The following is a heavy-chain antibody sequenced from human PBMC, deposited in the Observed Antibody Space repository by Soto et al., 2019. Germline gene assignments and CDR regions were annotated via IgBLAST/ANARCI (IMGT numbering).Heavy chain of an antibody. CDR1: GYMFTSYG. Sequence: QVHLVQSGPEVKKTGASVKVSCKASGYMFTSYGISWVRQAPGQGLEWMGWTTPHKGNTRYAQKFQGRVTMTTDTSTTTAAMELRSLTSDDTAVYYCARVDFWSGDIYYGMDVWGQGTTVSVSS. CDR3: ARVDFWSGDIYYGMDV. V-gene: IGHV1-18*01. J-gene: IGHJ6*02. CDR2: TTPHKGNT. D-gene: IGHD3-3*01.